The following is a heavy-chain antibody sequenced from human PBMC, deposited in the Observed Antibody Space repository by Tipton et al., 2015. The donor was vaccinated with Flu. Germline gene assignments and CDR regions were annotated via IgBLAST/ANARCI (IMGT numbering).Heavy chain of an antibody. CDR3: TRQVGGELGVYFYGIPV. J-gene: IGHJ6*02. V-gene: IGHV3-9*01. CDR2: ISWNSGSI. CDR1: GFSFDDYA. D-gene: IGHD1-7*01. Sequence: SLRLSCAASGFSFDDYAMHWVRQAPGKGLEWVSGISWNSGSIGYADSVKGRFTISRDNAKNSLYLQLNSLRTEDTALYYCTRQVGGELGVYFYGIPVWGHGTAVTVSS.